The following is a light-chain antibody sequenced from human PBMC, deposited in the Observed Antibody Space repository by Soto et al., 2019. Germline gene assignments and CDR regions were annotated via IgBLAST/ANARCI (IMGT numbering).Light chain of an antibody. J-gene: IGKJ1*01. CDR2: HAS. CDR1: QSISNW. CDR3: QQYMSYS. Sequence: DIQLTQGPSTLPASVGDRVKISCRASQSISNWVSWYHQKPRTAPKLLIYHASNLESGVPSRFSGSGSGTEFTLTSSGLQPDDFANYYCQQYMSYSFGQGTKVEIK. V-gene: IGKV1-5*01.